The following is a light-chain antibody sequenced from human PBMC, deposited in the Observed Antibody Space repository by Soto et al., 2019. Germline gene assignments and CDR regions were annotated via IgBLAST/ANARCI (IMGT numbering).Light chain of an antibody. J-gene: IGKJ2*01. CDR2: GAS. CDR1: QSVSSS. V-gene: IGKV3-15*01. CDR3: QQYNNWPPYT. Sequence: EIVMTQSPATLSVSPGERATLACRASQSVSSSLSWYQQKPGQAPRLLIYGASTRATGIPARFSGSVSGTEFTLTISSLQSEDFAVYYCQQYNNWPPYTCGQGTKLEIK.